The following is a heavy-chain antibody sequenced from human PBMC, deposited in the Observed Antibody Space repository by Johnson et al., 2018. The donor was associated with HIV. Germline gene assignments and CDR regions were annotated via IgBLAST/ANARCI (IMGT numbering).Heavy chain of an antibody. CDR3: AILFRDAFDI. Sequence: QVQLVESGGGVVQPGRSLRLSCEASRFTFSNYVMHWVRQAPGKGLEWVAVISDDGSSQSYADSVKGRFTISRDNSKNTLYLQMNSLRAEDTAVYYCAILFRDAFDIWGQGTMVTVSS. CDR2: ISDDGSSQ. V-gene: IGHV3-30-3*01. CDR1: RFTFSNYV. J-gene: IGHJ3*02. D-gene: IGHD2-21*01.